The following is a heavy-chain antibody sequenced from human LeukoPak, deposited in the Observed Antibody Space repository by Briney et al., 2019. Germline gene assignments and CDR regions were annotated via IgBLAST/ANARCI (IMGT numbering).Heavy chain of an antibody. D-gene: IGHD3-10*01. CDR3: ARSVVGSGSYFAFDI. V-gene: IGHV4-39*07. Sequence: SETLSLTCTVSGGSISSSGYYWAWIRQTPGEGLEWIGSIYFGGSTHYNPSLKSRITISVDTSKNQFSLKLSSVTAADTAVYYCARSVVGSGSYFAFDIWGQGTMVTVSS. J-gene: IGHJ3*02. CDR2: IYFGGST. CDR1: GGSISSSGYY.